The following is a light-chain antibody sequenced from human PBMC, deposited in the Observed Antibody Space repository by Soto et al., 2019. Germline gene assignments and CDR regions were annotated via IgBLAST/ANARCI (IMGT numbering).Light chain of an antibody. V-gene: IGKV3-15*01. J-gene: IGKJ1*01. CDR2: GAS. CDR1: ESVGSN. CDR3: QEYSNWWT. Sequence: TVMTQSPASLSVSPGERATLSCRASESVGSNVAWYQHKPGQAPRLLIYGASTRATGVPARFSGRASGTEFTLTISSLQSEDSAVYYCQEYSNWWTFGQGTKIEIK.